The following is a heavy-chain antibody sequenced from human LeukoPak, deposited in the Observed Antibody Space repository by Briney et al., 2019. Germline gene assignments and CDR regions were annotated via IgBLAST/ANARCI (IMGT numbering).Heavy chain of an antibody. Sequence: GGSLRLSCAASGFTFSSYEMNWVRQAPGKGLEWVSYISSSGSTIYYADSVKGRFTISRDNAKNSLYLQMNSLRAEDTAVYYCARETTYYYGSRTYNWFDPWGQGILVTVSS. CDR3: ARETTYYYGSRTYNWFDP. CDR2: ISSSGSTI. V-gene: IGHV3-48*03. D-gene: IGHD3-10*01. CDR1: GFTFSSYE. J-gene: IGHJ5*02.